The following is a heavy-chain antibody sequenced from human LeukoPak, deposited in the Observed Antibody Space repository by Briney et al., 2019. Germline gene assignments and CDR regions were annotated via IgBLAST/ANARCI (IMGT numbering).Heavy chain of an antibody. J-gene: IGHJ5*02. Sequence: PETLSLTCAVYGGSFSGYYWSWIRQAPGKGLEWIGEINHSGSTNYNPSLKSRVTISVDTSKNQFSLKLSSVTAADTAVYYCARGAPMVRGAPQPNWFDPWGQGTLVTVSS. CDR3: ARGAPMVRGAPQPNWFDP. CDR2: INHSGST. CDR1: GGSFSGYY. V-gene: IGHV4-34*01. D-gene: IGHD3-10*01.